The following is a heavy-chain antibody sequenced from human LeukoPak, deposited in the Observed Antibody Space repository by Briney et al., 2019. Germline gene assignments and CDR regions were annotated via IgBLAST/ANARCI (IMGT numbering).Heavy chain of an antibody. CDR1: GYTFTGYY. V-gene: IGHV1-2*02. D-gene: IGHD6-19*01. CDR3: ARVKAVAQKLMDV. Sequence: ASVKVSCKASGYTFTGYYMHWVRQAPGQGLEWMGWINPNSGGTNYAQKFQGRVTMTRDTSISTAYMELSRLRSDDTAVYYCARVKAVAQKLMDVWGQGTTVTVSS. J-gene: IGHJ6*02. CDR2: INPNSGGT.